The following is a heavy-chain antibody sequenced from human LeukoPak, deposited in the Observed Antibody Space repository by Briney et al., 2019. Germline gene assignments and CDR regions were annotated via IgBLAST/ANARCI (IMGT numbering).Heavy chain of an antibody. CDR2: INSVGSDT. CDR3: VRGSHYVSGSFTY. J-gene: IGHJ4*02. CDR1: GFTFSSYW. V-gene: IGHV3-74*01. D-gene: IGHD3-10*01. Sequence: GGSLRLSCAASGFTFSSYWMHWVRQAPGKGLVWVSRINSVGSDTGYADSVKGRFTISRDNAKNTVYLEMNSLRAEDTAVFYCVRGSHYVSGSFTYWGQGTLVTVSS.